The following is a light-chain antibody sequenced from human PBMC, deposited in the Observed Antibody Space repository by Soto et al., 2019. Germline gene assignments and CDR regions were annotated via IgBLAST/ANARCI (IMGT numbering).Light chain of an antibody. J-gene: IGKJ4*01. Sequence: DIQLTQSPSFLSASVGDRVTISCRASQGISYYLAWYKQKPGKAPKLLIYGASTLQSGVPSRFSGSASGTEFTLTISSLQPEDFATYCCQQFNAYPLTFGGGPELEIK. CDR2: GAS. CDR1: QGISYY. CDR3: QQFNAYPLT. V-gene: IGKV1-9*01.